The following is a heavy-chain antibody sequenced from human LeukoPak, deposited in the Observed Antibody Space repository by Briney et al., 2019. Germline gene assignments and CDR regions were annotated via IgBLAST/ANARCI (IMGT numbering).Heavy chain of an antibody. V-gene: IGHV4-39*07. D-gene: IGHD5-18*01. CDR2: IYYSGST. CDR3: ARGLPGGYSYGPNYFDY. Sequence: PSETLSLTCTVSGGSISSSSYYWGWIRQPPGKGLEWIGSIYYSGSTYYNPSLKSRVTISVDTSKNQFSLKLSSVTAADTAVYYCARGLPGGYSYGPNYFDYWGQGTLVTVSS. CDR1: GGSISSSSYY. J-gene: IGHJ4*02.